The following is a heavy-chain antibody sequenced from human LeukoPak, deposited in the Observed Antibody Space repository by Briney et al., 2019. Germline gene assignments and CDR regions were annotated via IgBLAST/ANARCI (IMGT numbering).Heavy chain of an antibody. CDR3: ASPATRYSPYYYYMDV. D-gene: IGHD3-9*01. CDR2: IIPIFGTA. CDR1: GGTFSSYA. Sequence: SVKVSCKASGGTFSSYAISWVRQAPGQGLEWMGGIIPIFGTANYAQKFQGRVTITADKSTSTAYMELSSLRSEDTAVYYCASPATRYSPYYYYMDVWGKGTTVTVSS. J-gene: IGHJ6*03. V-gene: IGHV1-69*06.